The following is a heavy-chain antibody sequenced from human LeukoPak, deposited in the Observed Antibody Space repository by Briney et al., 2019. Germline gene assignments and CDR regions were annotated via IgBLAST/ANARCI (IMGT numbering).Heavy chain of an antibody. Sequence: GGSLRPSCAASGFTFSSYWMSWVRQAPGKGLEWVANIKQDGSEKYYVDSVKGRFTISRDNAKNSLYLQMNSLRAEDTAVYYCARDTGYSSDWYDAVYYFDYWGQGTLVTVSS. J-gene: IGHJ4*02. CDR2: IKQDGSEK. V-gene: IGHV3-7*01. CDR1: GFTFSSYW. CDR3: ARDTGYSSDWYDAVYYFDY. D-gene: IGHD6-19*01.